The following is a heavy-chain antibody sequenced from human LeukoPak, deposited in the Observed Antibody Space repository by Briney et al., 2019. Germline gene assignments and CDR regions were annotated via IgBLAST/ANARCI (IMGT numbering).Heavy chain of an antibody. CDR1: GFISNHYA. V-gene: IGHV3-33*01. CDR3: VRDAQRGFDYSNSLQY. D-gene: IGHD4-11*01. J-gene: IGHJ4*02. CDR2: IWSDGTNR. Sequence: GTSLRLSCEASGFISNHYALHWVRQAPHKGLEWVAVIWSDGTNRYYADSVKGRFSIFRDDSQKRVFLQMDSLRAEDTAVYYCVRDAQRGFDYSNSLQYWGQGALVTVSS.